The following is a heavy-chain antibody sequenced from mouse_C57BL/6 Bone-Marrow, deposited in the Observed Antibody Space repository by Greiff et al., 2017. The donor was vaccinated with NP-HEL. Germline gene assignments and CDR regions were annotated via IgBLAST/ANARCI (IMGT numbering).Heavy chain of an antibody. CDR3: VRSQTAQAAAWFAY. V-gene: IGHV10-3*01. CDR2: IRSKSSNYAT. CDR1: GFTFNTYA. D-gene: IGHD3-2*02. Sequence: EVQLVESGGGLVQPKGSLKLSCAASGFTFNTYAMHWVRQAPGKGLEWVARIRSKSSNYATYYADSVKDRFTISRDDSQSMLYLQMNNLKTEDTAMYYCVRSQTAQAAAWFAYWGQGTLVTVSA. J-gene: IGHJ3*01.